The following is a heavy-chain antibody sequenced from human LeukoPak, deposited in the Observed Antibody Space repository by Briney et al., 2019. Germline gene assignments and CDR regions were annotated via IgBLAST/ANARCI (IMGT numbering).Heavy chain of an antibody. CDR1: GGSISSGGYY. Sequence: SETLSLTCTVSGGSISSGGYYWSWIRQPPGKGLEGIGYIYHSGSTYYNPSLQSRVTISVDRSKNQFSLKLSSVTAAATAVYYCARDRGYGGKGWFDPWGQGTLVTVSS. J-gene: IGHJ5*02. CDR3: ARDRGYGGKGWFDP. D-gene: IGHD4-23*01. V-gene: IGHV4-30-2*01. CDR2: IYHSGST.